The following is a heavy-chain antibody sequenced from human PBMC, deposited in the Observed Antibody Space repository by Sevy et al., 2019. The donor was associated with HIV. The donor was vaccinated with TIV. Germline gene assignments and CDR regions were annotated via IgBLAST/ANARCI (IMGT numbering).Heavy chain of an antibody. Sequence: GGSLRLSCAASGFAFYDYSMSWIRQAPGKGLGGVATLSFGCGKINYADSVKSRFTISRDNSKNSFYLQMDNLRVEDTALYYCAREGCTRPHDYWGQGTRVTVSS. D-gene: IGHD2-8*01. CDR1: GFAFYDYS. CDR3: AREGCTRPHDY. J-gene: IGHJ4*02. V-gene: IGHV3-23*01. CDR2: LSFGCGKI.